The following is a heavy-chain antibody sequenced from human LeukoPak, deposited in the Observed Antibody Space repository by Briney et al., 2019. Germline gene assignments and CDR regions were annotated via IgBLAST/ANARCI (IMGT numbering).Heavy chain of an antibody. V-gene: IGHV1-18*01. CDR2: ISAYNGNT. CDR1: GYTFTSYG. CDR3: ARDRGFCTSTTCYADFDY. J-gene: IGHJ4*02. D-gene: IGHD2-2*01. Sequence: ASVKVSCKASGYTFTSYGISWVRQAPGQGLEWMGWISAYNGNTNYAQKLQGRVTMTTDTSTSTAYMELRSLRSDDTAVYYCARDRGFCTSTTCYADFDYWGQGTLVTVSS.